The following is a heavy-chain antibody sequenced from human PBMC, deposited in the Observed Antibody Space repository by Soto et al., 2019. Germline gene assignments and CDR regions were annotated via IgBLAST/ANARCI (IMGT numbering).Heavy chain of an antibody. D-gene: IGHD3-16*01. J-gene: IGHJ4*02. V-gene: IGHV3-13*01. CDR2: IGTAGDT. Sequence: EVHLVESGGDLVQPGGSLRLSCAASGFTFSSYDCHWVRQATGKGLEWVSGIGTAGDTYYAGSVKGRFIMSRENAKNSLYLQMNSLRVGDTAVYYCTRGADGFDYWGQGTLVTVSS. CDR3: TRGADGFDY. CDR1: GFTFSSYD.